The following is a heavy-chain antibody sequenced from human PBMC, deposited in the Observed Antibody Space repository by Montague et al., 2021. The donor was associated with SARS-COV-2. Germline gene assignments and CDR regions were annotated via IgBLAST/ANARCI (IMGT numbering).Heavy chain of an antibody. D-gene: IGHD6-13*01. J-gene: IGHJ6*03. CDR1: GGSISSSSYY. Sequence: SETLSLTCTVSGGSISSSSYYWGWIRQPPGKGLEWIGSIYYSGSTYYNPSLKSRVTISVDTSKNQFSLKLSSVTAADTAVYHCARGDVGAAAGVLSPYYYYCLDVWGKGTPVTVSS. CDR3: ARGDVGAAAGVLSPYYYYCLDV. V-gene: IGHV4-39*07. CDR2: IYYSGST.